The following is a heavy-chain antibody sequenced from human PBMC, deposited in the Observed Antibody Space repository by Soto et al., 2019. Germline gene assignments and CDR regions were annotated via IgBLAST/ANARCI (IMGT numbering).Heavy chain of an antibody. CDR2: IYYSGST. CDR3: ASNTLLWFGESSGWFDP. CDR1: GGSISSGGYY. Sequence: SETLSLTCTASGGSISSGGYYWSWIRQHPGKGLEWIGYIYYSGSTYYNPSLKSRVTISVDTSKNQFSLKLSSVTAADTAVYYCASNTLLWFGESSGWFDPWGQGALVTVSS. J-gene: IGHJ5*02. V-gene: IGHV4-31*03. D-gene: IGHD3-10*01.